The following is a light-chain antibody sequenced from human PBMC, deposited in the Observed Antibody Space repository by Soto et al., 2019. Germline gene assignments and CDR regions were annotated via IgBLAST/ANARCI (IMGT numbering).Light chain of an antibody. J-gene: IGKJ1*01. CDR1: QSISSY. CDR3: QQSYRTRWT. CDR2: AAS. V-gene: IGKV1-39*01. Sequence: DIQMTQSPSSLSASVGDRVTITCRASQSISSYLNWYQQKPGKAPKLLIYAASSLQSGVPSRFSGSVSGTDFPLTISSLQPEDFATYYCQQSYRTRWTFGQGTKVEIK.